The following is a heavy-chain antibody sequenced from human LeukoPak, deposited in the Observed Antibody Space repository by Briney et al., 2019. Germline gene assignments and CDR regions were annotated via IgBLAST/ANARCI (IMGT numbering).Heavy chain of an antibody. V-gene: IGHV3-30*04. CDR2: ISYGGTHE. J-gene: IGHJ6*02. CDR3: ARNKAITGFFGMDV. Sequence: GGSLRLSSAAPGFSLSDYAMHWVRQAPGKGLEWVAVISYGGTHEYYADSVKGRFTISRDNSKNTLHLQMNTLRAEDTAVYFCARNKAITGFFGMDVWGQGTTVTVSS. D-gene: IGHD1-20*01. CDR1: GFSLSDYA.